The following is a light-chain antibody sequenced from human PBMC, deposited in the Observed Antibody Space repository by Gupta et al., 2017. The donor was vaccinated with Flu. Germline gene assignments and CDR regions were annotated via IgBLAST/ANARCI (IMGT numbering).Light chain of an antibody. CDR1: QSLLHSNGYNY. Sequence: VLPKSPLPLPVPPGEPAPISCRPSQSLLHSNGYNYLYWYLQTPGQSPQLLFYLGSNRAAGVPDMFSSSGSGTYFTLKISRVEADDVGFYYCMQDLYPLTFGRGTKVEIK. V-gene: IGKV2-28*01. J-gene: IGKJ4*01. CDR3: MQDLYPLT. CDR2: LGS.